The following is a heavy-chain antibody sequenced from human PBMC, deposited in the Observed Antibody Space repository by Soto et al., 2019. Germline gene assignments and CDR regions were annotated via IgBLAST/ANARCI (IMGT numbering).Heavy chain of an antibody. Sequence: GGSLRLSCAASGFTFSSYAMSWVRQAPGKGLEWVSAISGSGGSTYYADSVKGRFTISRDNSKNTLYLQMNSLRAEDTAVYYCAKDPAWDYDFWSGYFYFDHWGQGTLVTVSS. D-gene: IGHD3-3*01. V-gene: IGHV3-23*01. CDR2: ISGSGGST. CDR3: AKDPAWDYDFWSGYFYFDH. CDR1: GFTFSSYA. J-gene: IGHJ4*02.